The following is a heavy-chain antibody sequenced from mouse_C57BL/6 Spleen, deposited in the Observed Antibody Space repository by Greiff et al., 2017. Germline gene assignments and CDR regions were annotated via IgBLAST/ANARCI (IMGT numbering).Heavy chain of an antibody. D-gene: IGHD1-1*01. Sequence: EVQLVESGGGLVKPGGSLKLSCAASGFTFSSYAMSWVRQTPEKRLEWVATISDGGSYTYYPDNVKGRFTISRDNAKNNLYLQMSHLKSEDTAMYYCARDGVVADWYFDVWGTGTTVTVSS. CDR3: ARDGVVADWYFDV. J-gene: IGHJ1*03. V-gene: IGHV5-4*01. CDR1: GFTFSSYA. CDR2: ISDGGSYT.